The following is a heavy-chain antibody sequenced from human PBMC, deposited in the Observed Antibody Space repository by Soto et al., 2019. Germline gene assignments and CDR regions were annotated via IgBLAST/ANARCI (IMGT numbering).Heavy chain of an antibody. CDR3: TKEGIATASAYDYYYGLDV. CDR2: IKQDGGEK. Sequence: EVQLVESGGGLVQPGGSLRLSCAASGFTFSSYWMSWVRQTPGKGLEWVANIKQDGGEKYYVDSVKGRFTISRDNAKISPYPQMNRLKAEDTAVYNCTKEGIATASAYDYYYGLDVWGQGTTVTVSS. CDR1: GFTFSSYW. J-gene: IGHJ6*02. D-gene: IGHD1-26*01. V-gene: IGHV3-7*01.